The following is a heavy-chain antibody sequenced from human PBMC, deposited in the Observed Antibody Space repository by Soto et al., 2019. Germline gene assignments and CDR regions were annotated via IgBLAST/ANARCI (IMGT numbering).Heavy chain of an antibody. CDR2: ISSSTSYV. Sequence: EVQLVESGGGLVKPGGSLRLSCAASGFTFSRYGMNWLRQAPGKGLEWVASISSSTSYVYYADSVKGRFSTSRDNAKNILYLEMYALRAEEAAVYYCARDTSEGREGNWCESWGQVTLGTVSA. V-gene: IGHV3-21*06. J-gene: IGHJ5*01. CDR1: GFTFSRYG. CDR3: ARDTSEGREGNWCES.